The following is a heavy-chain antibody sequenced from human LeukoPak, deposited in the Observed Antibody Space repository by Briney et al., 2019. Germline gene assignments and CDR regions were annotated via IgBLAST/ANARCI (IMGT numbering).Heavy chain of an antibody. CDR2: VSGSTGST. V-gene: IGHV3-23*01. CDR3: ARSRGAGPGAYFDY. D-gene: IGHD6-19*01. J-gene: IGHJ4*02. Sequence: GGSLRLSCAASGFTLSSYAMSWVRQAPGKGLEWVSVVSGSTGSTYYADSVKGRFTISRDNAKNSLYLQMNSLRAEDTAVYYCARSRGAGPGAYFDYWGQGTLITVSS. CDR1: GFTLSSYA.